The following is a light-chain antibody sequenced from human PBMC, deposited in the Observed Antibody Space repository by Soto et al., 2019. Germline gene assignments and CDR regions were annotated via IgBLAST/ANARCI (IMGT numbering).Light chain of an antibody. CDR3: CSFAGSSAFEGLT. J-gene: IGLJ2*01. Sequence: QSVLTQPASVSGSPGQSITISCTGTSNDVGSSHLVSWYQHHTGKAPKLIIYEGYKRPSGVSNRFSGSKSGDTASLTISGLQAEDEADYYCCSFAGSSAFEGLTFGGGTKVTVL. V-gene: IGLV2-23*03. CDR2: EGY. CDR1: SNDVGSSHL.